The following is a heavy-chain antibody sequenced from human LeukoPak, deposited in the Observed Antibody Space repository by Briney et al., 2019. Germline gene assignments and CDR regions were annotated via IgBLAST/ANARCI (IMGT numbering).Heavy chain of an antibody. D-gene: IGHD5-18*01. Sequence: GGSLRLSCAASGFTFRNASMSWVRQAPGKGLEWVGRIKSKTDGGTTDYAAPVKGRFTISRDDSKNTLYLQMNSPTTEDTAVYFCAHRDTTMVRVDYWGQGTLVTVSS. CDR3: AHRDTTMVRVDY. V-gene: IGHV3-15*01. CDR1: GFTFRNAS. CDR2: IKSKTDGGTT. J-gene: IGHJ4*02.